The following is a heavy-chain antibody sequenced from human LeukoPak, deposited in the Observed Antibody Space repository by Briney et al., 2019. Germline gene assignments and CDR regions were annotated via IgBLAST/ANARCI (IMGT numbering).Heavy chain of an antibody. Sequence: GGSLRLSCAASGFTFSSYAMSWVRQAPGKGLEWVSAISGSGGSTYSADSVKGRFTISRDNSKNTLHLQMNSLTAEDTAVYYCARDNYADYPGWFDPWGQGTLVTVSS. CDR2: ISGSGGST. CDR1: GFTFSSYA. J-gene: IGHJ5*02. V-gene: IGHV3-23*01. CDR3: ARDNYADYPGWFDP. D-gene: IGHD4-17*01.